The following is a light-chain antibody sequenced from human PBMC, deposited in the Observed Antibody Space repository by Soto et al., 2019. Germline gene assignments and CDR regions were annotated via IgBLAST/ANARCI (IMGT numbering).Light chain of an antibody. CDR2: GAS. Sequence: EIVLTQSPGTLSLSPGERATLSCRASQSVSSSYLAWYKQKPGQAPRLLIYGASSRATGIPDRFSGSGSGTDFTLTISRLEPEDFAVYYCHQYGSSPGVTFGPGTKVDIK. CDR1: QSVSSSY. V-gene: IGKV3-20*01. J-gene: IGKJ3*01. CDR3: HQYGSSPGVT.